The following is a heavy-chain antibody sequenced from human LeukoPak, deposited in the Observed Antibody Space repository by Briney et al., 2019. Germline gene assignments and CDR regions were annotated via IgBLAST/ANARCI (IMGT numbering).Heavy chain of an antibody. V-gene: IGHV1-8*01. CDR1: GYTFTSYD. D-gene: IGHD5-18*01. Sequence: ASVKVSCKASGYTFTSYDINWVRQATGQGLECMGWMNPNSGNTGYAQKFQGRVTMTRNTSISTAYMELSSLRSEDTAVYYCATTPGYSYGIDYWGQGTLVTVSS. CDR2: MNPNSGNT. J-gene: IGHJ4*02. CDR3: ATTPGYSYGIDY.